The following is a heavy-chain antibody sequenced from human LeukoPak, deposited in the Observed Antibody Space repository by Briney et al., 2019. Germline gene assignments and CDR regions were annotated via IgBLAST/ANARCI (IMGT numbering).Heavy chain of an antibody. CDR3: ARSDRYYYGSDY. CDR1: GGSISTYY. V-gene: IGHV4-4*08. CDR2: IYNSGTT. J-gene: IGHJ4*02. Sequence: SETLSLTCSVSGGSISTYYWSWIRQPPGKGLEWIGYIYNSGTTNYNPSLKSRVTISVDTSKNQFSLELSSVTAADTAIYYCARSDRYYYGSDYWGQGTLVTVSS. D-gene: IGHD3-10*01.